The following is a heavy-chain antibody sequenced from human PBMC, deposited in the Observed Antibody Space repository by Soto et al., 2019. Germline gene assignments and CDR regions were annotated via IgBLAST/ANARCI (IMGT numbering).Heavy chain of an antibody. D-gene: IGHD3-16*01. V-gene: IGHV4-4*07. J-gene: IGHJ5*02. CDR3: ARGGGVPALGDP. Sequence: SETLSLTCSVSGVSMRNSYWTWIRQSAGKGLEWIGRISTSGNTNYNPSLNSRLTMSVDTSKNQVSLKMTSVTAADTAVYYCARGGGVPALGDPWGQGTLVTVSS. CDR1: GVSMRNSY. CDR2: ISTSGNT.